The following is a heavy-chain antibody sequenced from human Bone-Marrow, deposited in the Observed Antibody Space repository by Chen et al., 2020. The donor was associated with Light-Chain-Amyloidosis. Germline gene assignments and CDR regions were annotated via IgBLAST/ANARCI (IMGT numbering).Heavy chain of an antibody. CDR1: GYTFPNYW. J-gene: IGHJ4*02. D-gene: IGHD5-12*01. CDR2: IYPDDSDA. CDR3: ARRRDGYNFDY. Sequence: AQSGPEVKKPGESLKISCKGSGYTFPNYWIGWVRQMPGKGLEWMGVIYPDDSDARYSPSFEGQVTISADKSITTAYLQWRSLKASDTAMYYCARRRDGYNFDYWGQGTLVTVSS. V-gene: IGHV5-51*01.